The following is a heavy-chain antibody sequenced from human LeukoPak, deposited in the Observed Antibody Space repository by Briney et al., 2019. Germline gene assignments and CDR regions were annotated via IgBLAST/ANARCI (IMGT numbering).Heavy chain of an antibody. J-gene: IGHJ3*02. CDR2: ISSSGSTI. V-gene: IGHV3-48*03. CDR3: AREGWDLNALDI. CDR1: GFTFSSYE. D-gene: IGHD1-26*01. Sequence: GGSLRLSCAASGFTFSSYEMNWVRQAPGKGLEWVSYISSSGSTIYYADSVKGRFTISRDNAKNSLYLQMSSLRAEDTAIYYCAREGWDLNALDIWGQGTMVTVSP.